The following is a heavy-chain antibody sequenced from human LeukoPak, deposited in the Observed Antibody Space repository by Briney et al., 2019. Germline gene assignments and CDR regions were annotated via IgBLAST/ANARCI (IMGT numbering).Heavy chain of an antibody. Sequence: GGSLRLSCAVPGFTVSNKYMSWVRQAPGKGLECVSVIYGGGDTYYADSVKGRFTISRDNSKNTLYLQMNSLRAEDTAVYYCAVLTSGWRFQHWGQGTLVTVSS. V-gene: IGHV3-53*01. J-gene: IGHJ1*01. CDR3: AVLTSGWRFQH. D-gene: IGHD6-19*01. CDR1: GFTVSNKY. CDR2: IYGGGDT.